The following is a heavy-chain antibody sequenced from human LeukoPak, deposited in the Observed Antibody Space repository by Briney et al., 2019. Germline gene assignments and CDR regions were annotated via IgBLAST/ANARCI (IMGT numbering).Heavy chain of an antibody. J-gene: IGHJ6*03. CDR3: ARYYDFWSGYYTGYYYMDV. V-gene: IGHV4-34*01. Sequence: SETLSLTCAVYGGSFSGYYWSWIRQPPGKGLEWIGEINHSGSTNYNPSLKSRVTISVDTSKNQFSLKLSSVTAADTAVYYCARYYDFWSGYYTGYYYMDVWGKGTTVTVSS. CDR2: INHSGST. CDR1: GGSFSGYY. D-gene: IGHD3-3*01.